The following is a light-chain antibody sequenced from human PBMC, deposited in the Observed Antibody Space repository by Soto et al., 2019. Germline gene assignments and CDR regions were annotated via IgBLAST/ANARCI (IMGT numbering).Light chain of an antibody. CDR3: QQSDSTSEWT. CDR2: AAS. V-gene: IGKV1-39*01. CDR1: QSIANF. Sequence: DIQMTQSPSSLSASIGDRVTITCRASQSIANFLNWYQQRPGKAPKLLIHAASSLQSGVPTRFSGSGSGTDFTLTISSLRREDFATYYCQQSDSTSEWTF. J-gene: IGKJ1*01.